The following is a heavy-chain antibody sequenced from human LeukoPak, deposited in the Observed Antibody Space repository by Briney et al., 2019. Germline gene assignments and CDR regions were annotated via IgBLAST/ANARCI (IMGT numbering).Heavy chain of an antibody. V-gene: IGHV6-1*01. Sequence: SQTLSLTCAISGDSFSSNSDDGNWIRQSPSRGLEWLGRTYYRSKWYNDYATSVKSRLTINADTSKNQFSLHLNSVTPEDTAVYYCARGGHGTTSNFDFWGQGTMVTVSS. D-gene: IGHD1-1*01. CDR3: ARGGHGTTSNFDF. J-gene: IGHJ4*02. CDR1: GDSFSSNSDD. CDR2: TYYRSKWYN.